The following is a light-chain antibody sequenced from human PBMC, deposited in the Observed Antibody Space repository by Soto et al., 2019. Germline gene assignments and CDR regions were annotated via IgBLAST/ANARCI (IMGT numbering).Light chain of an antibody. CDR2: DAS. CDR3: QRRSKWWT. Sequence: EIVLTQSPATLSLSPGERATLSCRASQSVSSYLAWYQQKPGQAPRLLIYDASNRATGIPARFSGSGSGPDFTLTNSSLEPEDFAVYYGQRRSKWWTFGQRTKVELK. J-gene: IGKJ1*01. V-gene: IGKV3-11*01. CDR1: QSVSSY.